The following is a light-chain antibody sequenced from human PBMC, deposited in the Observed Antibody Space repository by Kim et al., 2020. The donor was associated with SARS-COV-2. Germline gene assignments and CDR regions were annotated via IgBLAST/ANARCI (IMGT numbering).Light chain of an antibody. Sequence: PGERATLSCSASQSVSSSYFAWYQQKPGQAPRLLIYGTSSRATGIPDRFSGSGSATHFSLTISRLEPEDFAVYFCQQYGGSPTFGQGTKVDIK. J-gene: IGKJ1*01. CDR1: QSVSSSY. CDR2: GTS. CDR3: QQYGGSPT. V-gene: IGKV3-20*01.